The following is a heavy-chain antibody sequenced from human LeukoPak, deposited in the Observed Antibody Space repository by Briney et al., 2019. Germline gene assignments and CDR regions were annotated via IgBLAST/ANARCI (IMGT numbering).Heavy chain of an antibody. Sequence: ASVKVSCKASGYTFMSHGISWVRQAPGQGLEWMGWINTYNGNTNYAQEVQDRVTMTTDTSTRTAYMELRSLRSDDTAVYYCARQAAAYSSGWYQFHFDYWGQGTPVTVSS. CDR3: ARQAAAYSSGWYQFHFDY. CDR1: GYTFMSHG. D-gene: IGHD6-19*01. CDR2: INTYNGNT. J-gene: IGHJ4*02. V-gene: IGHV1-18*04.